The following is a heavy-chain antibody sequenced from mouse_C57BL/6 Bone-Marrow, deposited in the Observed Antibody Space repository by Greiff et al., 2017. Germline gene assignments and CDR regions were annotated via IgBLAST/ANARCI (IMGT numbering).Heavy chain of an antibody. CDR2: IDPNSGGT. Sequence: QVQLQQPGAELVKPGASVKLSCKASGYTFTSYWMHWVKQRPGRGLEWIGRIDPNSGGTKYNEKFKSKATLTVAKPWSTAYMQLSSLTSEESAVYYCARSIDYGLGAYWGQGTLVTVSA. CDR3: ARSIDYGLGAY. CDR1: GYTFTSYW. D-gene: IGHD2-2*01. V-gene: IGHV1-72*01. J-gene: IGHJ3*01.